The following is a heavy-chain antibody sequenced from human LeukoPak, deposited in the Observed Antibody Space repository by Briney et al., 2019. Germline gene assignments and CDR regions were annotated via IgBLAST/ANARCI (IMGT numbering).Heavy chain of an antibody. CDR2: ISSGTTYI. Sequence: GGSLRLSCAASGFTFGDYAMSWVRQAPGKGLEWVSSISSGTTYIYYADSLKGRFTISRDNAKSPLYLQMNSLRAEDTAVYYCARASDYGDYFSGMDVWGQGTTVTVSS. D-gene: IGHD4-17*01. CDR1: GFTFGDYA. V-gene: IGHV3-21*01. J-gene: IGHJ6*02. CDR3: ARASDYGDYFSGMDV.